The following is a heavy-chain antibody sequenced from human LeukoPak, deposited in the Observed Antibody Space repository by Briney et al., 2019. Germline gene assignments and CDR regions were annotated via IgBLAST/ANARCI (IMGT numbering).Heavy chain of an antibody. CDR3: ARGPPRGKYYYMDV. CDR1: GFPFSSFD. V-gene: IGHV3-13*01. J-gene: IGHJ6*03. Sequence: GGSLRLSCAPSGFPFSSFDMHWVRQPTGEGLEWVSTIGTASDTYYPGSVEGRFTLSRDNAKNSLYLQMNSLTAGDTAVYYCARGPPRGKYYYMDVWGKGTTVTVSS. D-gene: IGHD1-1*01. CDR2: IGTASDT.